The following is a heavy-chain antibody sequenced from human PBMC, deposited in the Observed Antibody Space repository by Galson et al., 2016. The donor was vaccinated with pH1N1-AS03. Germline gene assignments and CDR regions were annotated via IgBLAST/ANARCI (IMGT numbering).Heavy chain of an antibody. V-gene: IGHV3-33*01. CDR1: GFSFSSFG. D-gene: IGHD3-10*01. J-gene: IGHJ4*02. CDR2: IWYDGSNR. CDR3: ARGRGYGQYYFDY. Sequence: SLRLSCAAPGFSFSSFGMHWVHQAPGKGLEWVAVIWYDGSNRYYADSVKGRFTISRDNTKNTLYLQMNSLRVEDTAVYFCARGRGYGQYYFDYWGQGTLVTVSS.